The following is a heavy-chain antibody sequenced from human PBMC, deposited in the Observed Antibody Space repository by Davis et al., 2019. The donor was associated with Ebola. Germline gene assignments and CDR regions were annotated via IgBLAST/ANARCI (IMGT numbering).Heavy chain of an antibody. CDR3: ARRGSSWYSFDY. CDR2: IYYSGST. Sequence: PSETLSLTCTVSGGSISSSSYYWGWIRQPPGKGLEWIGSIYYSGSTYYNPSLKSRVTISVDTSKNQFSLKLSSVTAADTAVYYCARRGSSWYSFDYWGQGTLVTVSS. D-gene: IGHD6-13*01. J-gene: IGHJ4*02. CDR1: GGSISSSSYY. V-gene: IGHV4-39*01.